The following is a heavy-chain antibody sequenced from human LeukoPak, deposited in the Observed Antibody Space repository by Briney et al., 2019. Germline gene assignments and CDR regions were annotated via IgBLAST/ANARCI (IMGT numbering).Heavy chain of an antibody. D-gene: IGHD2-2*01. Sequence: SETLSLTCTVSGGSITDHYWTWIRQLPGKALEWIGYVFHTGSATYNPSLKSRVTISVDMSKSQFSLKLTSVTAADTAFYYCARDRGGGSGYAFNSWGQGTLVTVSS. CDR3: ARDRGGGSGYAFNS. CDR2: VFHTGSA. J-gene: IGHJ5*02. CDR1: GGSITDHY. V-gene: IGHV4-59*11.